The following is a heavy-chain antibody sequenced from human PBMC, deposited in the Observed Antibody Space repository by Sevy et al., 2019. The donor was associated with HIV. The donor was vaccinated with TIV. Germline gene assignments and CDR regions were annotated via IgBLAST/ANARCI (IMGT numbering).Heavy chain of an antibody. CDR2: INPNSGGT. CDR3: ARDGYYYDSSGYYYGRVWGAFDI. CDR1: GYTFTGYY. Sequence: ASVKVSCKASGYTFTGYYMHWVRQAPGQGLEWMGWINPNSGGTNYAQKFQGWVTMTRETSISKAYMELSRMRSDDTAVYYCARDGYYYDSSGYYYGRVWGAFDIWGQGTMVTVSS. D-gene: IGHD3-22*01. J-gene: IGHJ3*02. V-gene: IGHV1-2*04.